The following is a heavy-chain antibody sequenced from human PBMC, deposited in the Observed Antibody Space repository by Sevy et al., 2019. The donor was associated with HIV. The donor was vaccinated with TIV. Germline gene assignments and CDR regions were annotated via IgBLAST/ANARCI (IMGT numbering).Heavy chain of an antibody. J-gene: IGHJ4*02. CDR2: IYYTGPT. Sequence: SETLSLTCSVSGGSISSGGYYWSWIRQHPGKGLQWLGDIYYTGPTYYNPSLKSRVTISIDTSKNQFSLKLSSVTAADTAVYYCARKLGGYSFVRHTEGSFDYWGQGTLVTVSS. CDR1: GGSISSGGYY. V-gene: IGHV4-31*03. D-gene: IGHD5-18*01. CDR3: ARKLGGYSFVRHTEGSFDY.